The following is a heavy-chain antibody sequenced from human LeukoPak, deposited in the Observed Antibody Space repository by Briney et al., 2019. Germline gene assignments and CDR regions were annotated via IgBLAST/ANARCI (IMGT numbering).Heavy chain of an antibody. D-gene: IGHD2-2*01. CDR3: ARDRIENQLLPRGAFDI. J-gene: IGHJ3*02. CDR2: ISYDGSNK. Sequence: PGRSLRLSCAASGFTFSSYGMHWVRQAPGKGLEWVAVISYDGSNKYYADSVKGRFTISRDNSKNTLYLQMNSLRAEDMAVYYCARDRIENQLLPRGAFDIWGQGTMVTVSS. V-gene: IGHV3-30*03. CDR1: GFTFSSYG.